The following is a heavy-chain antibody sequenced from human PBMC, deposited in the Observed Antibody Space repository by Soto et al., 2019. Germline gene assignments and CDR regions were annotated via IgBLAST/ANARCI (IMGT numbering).Heavy chain of an antibody. CDR3: ATPGRFGELLQFDP. Sequence: ASVKVSCKVSGYTLTELSMHWVRQAPGKGLEWMGGFDPEDGETIYAQKFQGRVTMTEDTSTDTAYMELSSLGSEDTAGYYCATPGRFGELLQFDPWGQGTLVTVSS. D-gene: IGHD3-10*01. V-gene: IGHV1-24*01. CDR1: GYTLTELS. J-gene: IGHJ5*02. CDR2: FDPEDGET.